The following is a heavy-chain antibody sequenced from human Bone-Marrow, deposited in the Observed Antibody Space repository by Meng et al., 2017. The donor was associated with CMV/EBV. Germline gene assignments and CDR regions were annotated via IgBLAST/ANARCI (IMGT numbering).Heavy chain of an antibody. D-gene: IGHD3-3*01. J-gene: IGHJ1*01. V-gene: IGHV1-18*01. CDR3: ARDGRLRFLEWLCEY. CDR2: ISAHNGNT. Sequence: ASVKVSRKASGHTLRSYGISWVRQAPGQGLEWMGWISAHNGNTNYAQKFQGRVTMTTDTSRSTAYMELRSLTSDDTAVYYCARDGRLRFLEWLCEYWGQGTLVTVSS. CDR1: GHTLRSYG.